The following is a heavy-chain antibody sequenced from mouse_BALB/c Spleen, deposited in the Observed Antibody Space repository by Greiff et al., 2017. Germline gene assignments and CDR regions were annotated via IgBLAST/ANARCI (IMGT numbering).Heavy chain of an antibody. CDR1: GFTFSSFG. J-gene: IGHJ1*01. D-gene: IGHD1-1*01. Sequence: EVHLVESGGGLVQPGGSRKLSCAASGFTFSSFGMHWVRQAPEKGLEWVAYISSGSSTIYYADTVKGRFTISRDNPKNTLFLQMTSLRSEDTAMYYCARWGYYGYWYFDVWGAGTTVTVSS. CDR2: ISSGSSTI. V-gene: IGHV5-17*02. CDR3: ARWGYYGYWYFDV.